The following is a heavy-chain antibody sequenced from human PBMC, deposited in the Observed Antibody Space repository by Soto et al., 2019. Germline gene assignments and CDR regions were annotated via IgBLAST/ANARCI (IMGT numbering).Heavy chain of an antibody. D-gene: IGHD3-22*01. CDR2: IYPGNSDI. Sequence: GESLKISCKGSGYSFTNYWIGWVRQMPGKGLEWMGIIYPGNSDIRYSPSFQAQVTMSADRSIITAYLHWSILTAWDTAMYYCTRRPGLESSGYYAYWGQGTPVTVSS. J-gene: IGHJ4*02. CDR1: GYSFTNYW. V-gene: IGHV5-51*01. CDR3: TRRPGLESSGYYAY.